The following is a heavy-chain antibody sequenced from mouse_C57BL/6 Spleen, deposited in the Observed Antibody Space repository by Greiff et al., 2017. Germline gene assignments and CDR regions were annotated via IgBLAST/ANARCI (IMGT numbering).Heavy chain of an antibody. Sequence: EVQGVESGGGLVQPGGSMKLSCAASGFTFSDAWMDWVRQSPEKGLEWVAEIRNKANNHATYYAESVKGRFTISRDDSKSSVYLQMNSLRAEDTGIYYCTFYDGYYQFAYWGQGTLVTVSA. D-gene: IGHD2-3*01. CDR2: IRNKANNHAT. CDR1: GFTFSDAW. V-gene: IGHV6-6*01. J-gene: IGHJ3*01. CDR3: TFYDGYYQFAY.